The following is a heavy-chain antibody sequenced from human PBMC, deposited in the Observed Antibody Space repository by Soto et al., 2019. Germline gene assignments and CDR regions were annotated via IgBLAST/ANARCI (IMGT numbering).Heavy chain of an antibody. V-gene: IGHV3-48*03. D-gene: IGHD2-8*01. Sequence: GGSLRLSCAASGFNFSNYEMNLIRLAPGGGLEWIAVIPGTGFTTYDADSAWPRFTISRDNSQGAFFLQMDSLTVDDSGIYFCERGGVYWGQGVPVTVSS. CDR1: GFNFSNYE. CDR3: ERGGVY. CDR2: IPGTGFTT. J-gene: IGHJ4*02.